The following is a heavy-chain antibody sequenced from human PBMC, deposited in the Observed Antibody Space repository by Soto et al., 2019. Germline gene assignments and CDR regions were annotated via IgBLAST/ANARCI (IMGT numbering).Heavy chain of an antibody. CDR2: ISYDGTYK. J-gene: IGHJ6*02. D-gene: IGHD5-12*01. CDR3: ANEVDVAFSSLQYGMDV. V-gene: IGHV3-30*14. CDR1: GFTFNNFA. Sequence: GGSLRLPCAASGFTFNNFAMHWVRQAPGKGLEWVAFISYDGTYKYYADSVRGRFTVYRDNSKSTLFLQMNSLKFEDTAVYVCANEVDVAFSSLQYGMDVWGQGTTVTVSS.